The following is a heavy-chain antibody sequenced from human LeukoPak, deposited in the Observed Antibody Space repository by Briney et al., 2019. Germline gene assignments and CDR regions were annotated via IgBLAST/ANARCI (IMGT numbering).Heavy chain of an antibody. CDR1: GGTFSSYA. J-gene: IGHJ4*02. CDR3: ARDVLRFLEWLWEYDY. CDR2: IIPIFGTA. Sequence: SVKVSCKASGGTFSSYAISWVRQAPGQGLEWMGRIIPIFGTANYAQKFQGRVTITTDESTSTAYMELRSLRSDDTAVYYCARDVLRFLEWLWEYDYWGQGTLVTVSS. D-gene: IGHD3-3*01. V-gene: IGHV1-69*05.